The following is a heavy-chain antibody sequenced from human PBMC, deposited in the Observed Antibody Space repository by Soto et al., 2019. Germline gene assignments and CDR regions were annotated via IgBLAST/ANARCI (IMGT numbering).Heavy chain of an antibody. CDR3: ARSGYSGYGMDV. CDR1: GFTFSSYA. Sequence: EVQLLESGGGLVQPGGSLRLSCAASGFTFSSYAMSWVRQAPGKGLEWVSAISGSGGSTYYADSVKGRFTISRDNSKNTLYLQMNSLRAEDTAVYYCARSGYSGYGMDVWGQGTTVTVSS. J-gene: IGHJ6*02. D-gene: IGHD5-12*01. V-gene: IGHV3-23*01. CDR2: ISGSGGST.